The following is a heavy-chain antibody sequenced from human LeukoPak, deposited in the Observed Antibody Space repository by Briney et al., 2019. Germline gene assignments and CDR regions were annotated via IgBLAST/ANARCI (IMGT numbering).Heavy chain of an antibody. V-gene: IGHV3-30*04. CDR2: ISYDGSNK. D-gene: IGHD3-22*01. J-gene: IGHJ4*02. Sequence: GGSLRLSCAASGFTFSSYAMHWVRQAPGKGLEWVAVISYDGSNKYYADSEKGRFTISRDNSKNTLYLQMNSLRAEDTAVYYCAREAGGYLNYFDYWGQGTLVTVSS. CDR3: AREAGGYLNYFDY. CDR1: GFTFSSYA.